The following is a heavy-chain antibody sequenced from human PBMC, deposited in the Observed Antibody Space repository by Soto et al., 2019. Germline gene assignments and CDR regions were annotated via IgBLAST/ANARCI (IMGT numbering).Heavy chain of an antibody. CDR1: GGSISSSSYY. CDR2: IYYSGST. D-gene: IGHD3-16*01. Sequence: SETLSLTCTVSGGSISSSSYYWGWIRQPPGKGLEWIGSIYYSGSTYYNPSLKSRVTISVDTSKNQFSLKLSSVTAADTAVYYCARELQGVFPAFDIWGQGTMVTISS. V-gene: IGHV4-39*02. J-gene: IGHJ3*02. CDR3: ARELQGVFPAFDI.